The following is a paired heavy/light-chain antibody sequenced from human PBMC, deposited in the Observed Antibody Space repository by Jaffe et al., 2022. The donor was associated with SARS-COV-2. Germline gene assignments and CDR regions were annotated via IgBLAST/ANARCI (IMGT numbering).Light chain of an antibody. J-gene: IGLJ2*01. Sequence: QSALTQPPSASGSPGQSVTISCTGTSSDVGAYNSVSWYQQHPGKAPKLMIYEVSKRPSGVPDRFSGSKSGNTASLTVSGLQAEDEADYYCSSYAGSTNLVFGGGTKLTVL. CDR1: SSDVGAYNS. CDR2: EVS. CDR3: SSYAGSTNLV. V-gene: IGLV2-8*01.
Heavy chain of an antibody. CDR2: IYYSGST. Sequence: QLQLQESGPGLVKPSETLSLTCTVSGGSISSSSYYWGWIRQPPGKGLEWIGSIYYSGSTFYNPSLKSRVTISVDTSQNQFSLKVSSVTAADTAVYYCARRRWGTTMIHFDYWGQGTLVTVSS. D-gene: IGHD3-22*01. CDR3: ARRRWGTTMIHFDY. CDR1: GGSISSSSYY. V-gene: IGHV4-39*01. J-gene: IGHJ4*02.